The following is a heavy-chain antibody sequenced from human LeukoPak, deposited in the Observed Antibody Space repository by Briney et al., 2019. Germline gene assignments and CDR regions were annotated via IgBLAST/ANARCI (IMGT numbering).Heavy chain of an antibody. CDR2: ISHDGFI. CDR1: GFTFSSYS. D-gene: IGHD5-24*01. CDR3: ARDWVYKIDY. V-gene: IGHV3-74*01. J-gene: IGHJ4*02. Sequence: GGSLRLSCAASGFTFSSYSMNWVRQAPGKGLVWVSRISHDGFISYADSVKGRFTISRDNAKNTLIWQMNSLRAGDTAVYYCARDWVYKIDYWGRGTLVTVSS.